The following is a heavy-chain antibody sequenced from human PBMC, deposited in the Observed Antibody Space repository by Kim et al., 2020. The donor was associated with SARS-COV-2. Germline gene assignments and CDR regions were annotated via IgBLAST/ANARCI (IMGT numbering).Heavy chain of an antibody. CDR1: GYTFTGYY. Sequence: ASVKVSCKASGYTFTGYYMHWVRQAPGQGLEWMGWINPNSGGTNYAQKFQGWVTMTRDTSISTAYMELSRLRSDDTAVYYCARGGGEYQLLSDDAFDIWGQGTMVTVSS. J-gene: IGHJ3*02. CDR2: INPNSGGT. V-gene: IGHV1-2*04. D-gene: IGHD2-2*01. CDR3: ARGGGEYQLLSDDAFDI.